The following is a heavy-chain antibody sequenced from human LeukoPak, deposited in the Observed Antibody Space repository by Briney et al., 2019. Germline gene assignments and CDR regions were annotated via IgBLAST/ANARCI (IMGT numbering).Heavy chain of an antibody. V-gene: IGHV1-2*02. J-gene: IGHJ4*02. D-gene: IGHD2-2*01. CDR1: GYTFTGYY. Sequence: ASVKVSCKASGYTFTGYYMHWVRQAPGQGLGWMGWINPNSGGTNYAQKFQGRVTMTRDTSISTAYMELSRLRSDDTAVYYCARDLRYCSSTSCYVWGQGTLVTVSS. CDR2: INPNSGGT. CDR3: ARDLRYCSSTSCYV.